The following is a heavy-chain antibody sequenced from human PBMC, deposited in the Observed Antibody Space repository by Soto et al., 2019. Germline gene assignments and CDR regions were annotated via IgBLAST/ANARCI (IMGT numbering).Heavy chain of an antibody. CDR1: GFTFSSYA. J-gene: IGHJ4*02. D-gene: IGHD3-22*01. V-gene: IGHV3-30-3*01. Sequence: GGSLRLSCAASGFTFSSYAMHWVRQAPGKGLEWVAVISYDGSNKYYADSVKGRFTISRDNSKNTLYLQMNSLRAEDTAVYYCEREGDGGAGLDSSGYYTDYWGQGTLVTVSS. CDR3: EREGDGGAGLDSSGYYTDY. CDR2: ISYDGSNK.